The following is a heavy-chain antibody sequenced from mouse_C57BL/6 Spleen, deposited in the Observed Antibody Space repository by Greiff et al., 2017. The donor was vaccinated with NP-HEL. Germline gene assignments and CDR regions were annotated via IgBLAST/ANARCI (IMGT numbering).Heavy chain of an antibody. V-gene: IGHV1-64*01. Sequence: QVQLQQPGAELVKPGASVKLSCKASGYTFTSYWMHWVKQRPGPGLEWIGMIHPNSGSTNYNEKFKSKATLTVDKSSSTAYMQLSSLTSEDSAVYYCASDGSSYFDYWGQGTTLTVSS. D-gene: IGHD1-1*01. CDR2: IHPNSGST. J-gene: IGHJ2*01. CDR3: ASDGSSYFDY. CDR1: GYTFTSYW.